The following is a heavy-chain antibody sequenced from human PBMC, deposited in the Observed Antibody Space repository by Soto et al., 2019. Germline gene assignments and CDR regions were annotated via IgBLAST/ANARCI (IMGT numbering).Heavy chain of an antibody. CDR3: ARDGTLRDSSAYYYVY. CDR2: IIPVFGKA. D-gene: IGHD3-22*01. J-gene: IGHJ4*02. Sequence: SVKVSCKASGGTFSRYAISWVRQAPGQGLEWMGGIIPVFGKANYAEKFQGRVTITADESTNTGYMELKSLTSEDTAIYYCARDGTLRDSSAYYYVYWGQGTPVTVSS. V-gene: IGHV1-69*13. CDR1: GGTFSRYA.